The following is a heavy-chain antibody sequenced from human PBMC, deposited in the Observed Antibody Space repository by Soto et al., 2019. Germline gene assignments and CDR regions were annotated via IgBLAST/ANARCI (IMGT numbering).Heavy chain of an antibody. CDR3: AREYDILTGYYDLGWFAP. Sequence: GGSLRLSCAASGFTFSSYSMNWVRQAPGKGLEWVSHISSRISTIYYADSVKGRFTISRDNAKNSLYLQMNSLRDEDTAVYYCAREYDILTGYYDLGWFAPWGQGTLVTVSS. J-gene: IGHJ5*02. CDR1: GFTFSSYS. V-gene: IGHV3-48*02. D-gene: IGHD3-9*01. CDR2: ISSRISTI.